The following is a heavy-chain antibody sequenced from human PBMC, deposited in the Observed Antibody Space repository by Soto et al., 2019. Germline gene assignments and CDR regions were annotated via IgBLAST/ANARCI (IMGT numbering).Heavy chain of an antibody. V-gene: IGHV4-59*01. D-gene: IGHD4-17*01. CDR2: IYYSGST. CDR1: GGSIISYY. J-gene: IGHJ6*02. Sequence: SETLSLTCTVSGGSIISYYWSWIRQPPWKGLEWIGYIYYSGSTNYNPSLKSRVTISVDTSKNQFSLKLSSVTAADTAVYYCARERHYGDYPLGGYGMDVWGQGTTVTVSS. CDR3: ARERHYGDYPLGGYGMDV.